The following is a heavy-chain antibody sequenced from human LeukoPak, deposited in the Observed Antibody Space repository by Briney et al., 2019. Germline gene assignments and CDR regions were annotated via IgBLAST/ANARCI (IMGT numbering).Heavy chain of an antibody. V-gene: IGHV3-48*02. D-gene: IGHD6-19*01. J-gene: IGHJ4*02. CDR3: ARDRGSSGRTFDY. CDR1: GFTFSSYS. CDR2: IISTTSTM. Sequence: GGSLRLSCAVSGFTFSSYSMNWGRQAPGKGLEWFSYIISTTSTMYYGDAVKVRFRISRDNAKNSLYLQMNSVRDEDKAVYYCARDRGSSGRTFDYWGQGTL.